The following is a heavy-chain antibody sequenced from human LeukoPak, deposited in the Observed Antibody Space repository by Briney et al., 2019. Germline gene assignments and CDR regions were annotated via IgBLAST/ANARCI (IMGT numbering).Heavy chain of an antibody. Sequence: PSETLSLTCAVSGGSISSSNWWSWVRRPPGKGLEWIEEIYHSGSTSYNPSLKSRVTISVDKSKNQFSLKLSSVTAADTAVYYCARDPQQLNWFDPWGQGTLVTVSS. D-gene: IGHD6-13*01. J-gene: IGHJ5*02. CDR1: GGSISSSNW. V-gene: IGHV4-4*02. CDR3: ARDPQQLNWFDP. CDR2: IYHSGST.